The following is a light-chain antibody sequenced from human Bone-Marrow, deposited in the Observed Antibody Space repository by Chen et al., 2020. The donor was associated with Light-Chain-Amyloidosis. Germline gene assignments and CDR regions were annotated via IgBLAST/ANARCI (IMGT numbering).Light chain of an antibody. V-gene: IGLV2-8*01. CDR1: SSDVGGYNY. CDR2: EVT. J-gene: IGLJ2*01. Sequence: QSALTQPPSASGSPGPSVTLSCAGTSSDVGGYNYVSWYQQHPGKAPKLMIYEVTKRPSGVPDRFSGSKAGNTASLTVSGLQAEDEADDYCSSYGGSNNLLFGGGTKVTVL. CDR3: SSYGGSNNLL.